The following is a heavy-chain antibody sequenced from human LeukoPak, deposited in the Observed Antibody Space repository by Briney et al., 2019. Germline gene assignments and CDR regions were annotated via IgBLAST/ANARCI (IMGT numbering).Heavy chain of an antibody. CDR2: ISAYNGNT. J-gene: IGHJ6*02. CDR3: ARDAMRSGGSSPYYNYGMDV. Sequence: ASVNVSCKASGYTFTSYGISWVRQPPGQGLEWMGWISAYNGNTNYVEKLQGRVTMTSDTSTSTAYMELRSLRSDDTAVYYCARDAMRSGGSSPYYNYGMDVWGQGTTVTVSS. D-gene: IGHD2-15*01. V-gene: IGHV1-18*01. CDR1: GYTFTSYG.